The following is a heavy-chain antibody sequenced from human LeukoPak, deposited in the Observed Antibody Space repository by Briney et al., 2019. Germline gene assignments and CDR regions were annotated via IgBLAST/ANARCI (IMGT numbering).Heavy chain of an antibody. CDR3: ARHSQGYYYYPMDV. CDR2: IYYSGST. Sequence: SETLSLTCTVSGGSISNYYWSWIRQPPGKGLEWIAYIYYSGSTDYNPSLKSRATISVDTSKNQFSLNLTSATAADTAVYYCARHSQGYYYYPMDVWGQGTTVTVAS. J-gene: IGHJ6*02. CDR1: GGSISNYY. V-gene: IGHV4-59*08.